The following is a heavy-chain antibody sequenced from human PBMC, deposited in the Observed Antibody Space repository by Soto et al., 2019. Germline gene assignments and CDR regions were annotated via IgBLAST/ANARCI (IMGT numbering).Heavy chain of an antibody. D-gene: IGHD3-10*02. CDR1: GESFSGYY. CDR3: ARGTVYVPFLFPCLDV. CDR2: INQSGSA. V-gene: IGHV4-34*02. Sequence: QVQLQQWGAGLMRPSETLSLTCAVSGESFSGYYWTWIRQPPGKGLEWIGEINQSGSADHNPSLKSRVTMSADTSKKHFSLKVTSVTAADTAMYYCARGTVYVPFLFPCLDVWGQGTTVIVSS. J-gene: IGHJ6*02.